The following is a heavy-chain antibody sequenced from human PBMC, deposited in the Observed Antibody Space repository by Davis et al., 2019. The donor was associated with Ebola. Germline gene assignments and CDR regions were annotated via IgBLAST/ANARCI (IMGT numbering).Heavy chain of an antibody. V-gene: IGHV3-48*01. CDR1: GFTFSGYN. J-gene: IGHJ4*02. CDR2: ISSSSSTV. CDR3: AKESMPLTSIAALIDY. D-gene: IGHD6-6*01. Sequence: GESLKISCAASGFTFSGYNMNWVRQAPGKGLEWVSYISSSSSTVSYADSVRGRFTISRDNAKNSLYLQMNSLRAEDTAVYYCAKESMPLTSIAALIDYWGQGTLVTVSS.